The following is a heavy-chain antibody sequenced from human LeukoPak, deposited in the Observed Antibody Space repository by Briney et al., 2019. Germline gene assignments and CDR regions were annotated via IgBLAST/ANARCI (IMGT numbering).Heavy chain of an antibody. CDR1: GYTSTSYG. D-gene: IGHD3-22*01. Sequence: GASVKVSCKASGYTSTSYGISWVRQAPGQGLEWMGWISAYNGNTNYAQKLQGRVTMTTDTSTSTAYMELRSLRSDDTAVYYCARVQGRYYYDSSGVLRDWGQGTLVTVSS. J-gene: IGHJ4*02. CDR2: ISAYNGNT. V-gene: IGHV1-18*01. CDR3: ARVQGRYYYDSSGVLRD.